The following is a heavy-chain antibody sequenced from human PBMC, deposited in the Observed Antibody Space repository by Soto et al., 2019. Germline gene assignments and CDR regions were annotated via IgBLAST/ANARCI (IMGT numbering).Heavy chain of an antibody. V-gene: IGHV3-30*18. CDR3: AKVATILEDQGPFDY. Sequence: QVQLVESGGGVVQPGRSLRLSCAASGFTFSSYGMHWVRQAPGKGLEWVAVISYDGSNKYYADSVKGRFTISRDNSKNMLYLQMNSLRAEDTAVYYCAKVATILEDQGPFDYWGQGTLVTVSS. CDR1: GFTFSSYG. CDR2: ISYDGSNK. D-gene: IGHD5-12*01. J-gene: IGHJ4*02.